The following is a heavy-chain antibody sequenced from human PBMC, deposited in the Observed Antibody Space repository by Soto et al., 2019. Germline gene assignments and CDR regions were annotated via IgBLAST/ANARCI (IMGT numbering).Heavy chain of an antibody. Sequence: SETLSLTCAVSGGSISGSYYYWGWLRQSPGRGPEWIGSVFYTGFTSYNPSLESRVSVSVDTSKNQFSLKVGAVTAADTAVYYCASSQKGYNWNYFDHWGQGALVTVSS. CDR1: GGSISGSYYY. D-gene: IGHD1-20*01. CDR2: VFYTGFT. V-gene: IGHV4-39*01. J-gene: IGHJ4*02. CDR3: ASSQKGYNWNYFDH.